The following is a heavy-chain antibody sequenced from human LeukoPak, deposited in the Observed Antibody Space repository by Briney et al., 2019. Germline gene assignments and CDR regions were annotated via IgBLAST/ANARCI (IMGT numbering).Heavy chain of an antibody. CDR2: IYYSGST. CDR3: ARGVTLIVVVIHDWYFDL. J-gene: IGHJ2*01. D-gene: IGHD3-22*01. CDR1: GGSISSSSYY. V-gene: IGHV4-39*01. Sequence: SETLSLTCTVSGGSISSSSYYWGWIRQPPGKGLEWIGSIYYSGSTYYNPSLKSRVTISVDTSKNQFSLKLSSVTAADTAVYYCARGVTLIVVVIHDWYFDLWGRGTVFTVSS.